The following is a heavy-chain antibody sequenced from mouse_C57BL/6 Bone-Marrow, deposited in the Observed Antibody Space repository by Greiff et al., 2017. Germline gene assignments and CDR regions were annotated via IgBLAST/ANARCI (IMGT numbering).Heavy chain of an antibody. D-gene: IGHD3-2*02. CDR3: AKTDQVPLDY. Sequence: QVQLQQSGAELARPGASVKLSCKASGYTFTSYGISWVKQRPGQGLEWIGEIYPTSGNTYYNEKFKGKATVTADKSSSTAYLELRSLTSADSAVYFCAKTDQVPLDYWGQGTTLTVSA. J-gene: IGHJ2*01. CDR2: IYPTSGNT. CDR1: GYTFTSYG. V-gene: IGHV1-81*01.